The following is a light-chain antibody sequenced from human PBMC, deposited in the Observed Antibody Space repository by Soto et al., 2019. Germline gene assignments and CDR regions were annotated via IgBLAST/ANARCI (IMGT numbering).Light chain of an antibody. CDR2: GAS. CDR1: QSVNSN. V-gene: IGKV3-15*01. J-gene: IGKJ4*01. CDR3: QQVNSWPPFS. Sequence: EIVMTQSPVTLSVSLGERATLSCRTSQSVNSNLAWYQQKPGQPPRLLIYGASTRATGIPARFSGSGSGTEFTLTISSLQSEDFAVYYCQQVNSWPPFSFGGGTRVEIK.